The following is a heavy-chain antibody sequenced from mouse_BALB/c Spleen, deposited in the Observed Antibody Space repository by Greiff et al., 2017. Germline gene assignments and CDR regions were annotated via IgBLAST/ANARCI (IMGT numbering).Heavy chain of an antibody. CDR2: IRLKSNNYAT. CDR1: GFTFSNYW. D-gene: IGHD1-1*01. Sequence: EVQLVESGGGLVQPGGSMKLSCVASGFTFSNYWMNWVRQSPEKGLEWVAEIRLKSNNYATHYAESVKGRFTISRDDSKSSVYLQMNNSRAEDTGIYYCTRRGYGSSYIDYWGQGTTLTVSS. J-gene: IGHJ2*01. V-gene: IGHV6-6*02. CDR3: TRRGYGSSYIDY.